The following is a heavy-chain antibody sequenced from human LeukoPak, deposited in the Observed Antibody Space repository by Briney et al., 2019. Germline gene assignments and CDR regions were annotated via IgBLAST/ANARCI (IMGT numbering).Heavy chain of an antibody. CDR1: GGTFSSYV. CDR3: ARSGTYYYYYYMDV. J-gene: IGHJ6*03. Sequence: SVKVSCRASGGTFSSYVIIWVRQAPGQGLEWMGGIIPIFGSANYAQKFQGRVTITADESTSTAYMELSSLRSEDTAVYYCARSGTYYYYYYMDVWGKGTTVTISS. V-gene: IGHV1-69*13. CDR2: IIPIFGSA.